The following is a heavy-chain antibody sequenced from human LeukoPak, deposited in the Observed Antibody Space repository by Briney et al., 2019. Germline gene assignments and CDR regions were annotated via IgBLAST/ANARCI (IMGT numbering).Heavy chain of an antibody. V-gene: IGHV4-39*01. D-gene: IGHD6-13*01. Sequence: PSETLSLTCTVSGGSISRSYWGWIRQPPGKGLEWIGSIYYSGSTYYNPSLKSRVTISVDTSKNQFSLKLSSVTAADTAVYYCARRWYSSSWYYFDYWGQGTLVTVSS. CDR2: IYYSGST. CDR3: ARRWYSSSWYYFDY. CDR1: GGSISRSY. J-gene: IGHJ4*02.